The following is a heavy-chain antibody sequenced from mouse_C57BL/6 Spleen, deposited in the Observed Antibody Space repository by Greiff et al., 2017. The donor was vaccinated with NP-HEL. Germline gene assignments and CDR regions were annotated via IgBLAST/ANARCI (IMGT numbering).Heavy chain of an antibody. CDR1: GYTFTDYE. CDR3: TRDGRVYFDY. D-gene: IGHD1-1*01. CDR2: IDPETGGT. V-gene: IGHV1-15*01. Sequence: QVQLQQSGAELVRPGASVTLSCKASGYTFTDYEIHWVKQTPVHGLEWIGAIDPETGGTAYNQKFKGKAILTADKSSSTAYMELRSLTSEDSAVYYCTRDGRVYFDYWGQGTTLTVSS. J-gene: IGHJ2*01.